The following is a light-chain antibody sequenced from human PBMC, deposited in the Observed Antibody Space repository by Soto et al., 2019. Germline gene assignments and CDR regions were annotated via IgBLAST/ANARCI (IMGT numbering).Light chain of an antibody. V-gene: IGLV2-14*01. CDR1: SSDVGGYNY. J-gene: IGLJ1*01. CDR2: EVS. Sequence: QSALTQPASVSGSPGQSITISCTVTSSDVGGYNYVSWYQQHPGKAPKLMIYEVSNRPSGVSNRFSGSKSGNTASLTISGLQGEDEADYYCSSYTSSSTYVSGTGTKVTVL. CDR3: SSYTSSSTYV.